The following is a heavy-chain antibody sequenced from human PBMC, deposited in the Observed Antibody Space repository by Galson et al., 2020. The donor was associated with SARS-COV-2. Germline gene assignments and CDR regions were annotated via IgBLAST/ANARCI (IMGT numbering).Heavy chain of an antibody. CDR2: IYYSGST. CDR1: GGSISSGGYY. J-gene: IGHJ3*02. D-gene: IGHD1-20*01. Sequence: SETLSLTCTVSGGSISSGGYYWSWIRQHPGKGLEWIGYIYYSGSTYYNPSLKSRVTISVDTSKNQFSLKLSSVTAADTAVYYCARVGDNWNDKEDAFDIWGQGTMVTVSS. V-gene: IGHV4-31*03. CDR3: ARVGDNWNDKEDAFDI.